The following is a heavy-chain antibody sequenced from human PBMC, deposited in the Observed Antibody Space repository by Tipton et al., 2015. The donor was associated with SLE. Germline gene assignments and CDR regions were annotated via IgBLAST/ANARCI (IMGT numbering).Heavy chain of an antibody. V-gene: IGHV4-34*01. J-gene: IGHJ5*01. CDR2: ISHSGST. D-gene: IGHD6-13*01. CDR1: GGSFTGYF. CDR3: ARSPGYSSSWYNS. Sequence: TLSLTCALYGGSFTGYFWSWSRQPPGKGLQWIGDISHSGSTNSSPSLKGRVAISIDTSKDQFSLKVNSVSSADTAVYFCARSPGYSSSWYNSWGQGTLVTVSS.